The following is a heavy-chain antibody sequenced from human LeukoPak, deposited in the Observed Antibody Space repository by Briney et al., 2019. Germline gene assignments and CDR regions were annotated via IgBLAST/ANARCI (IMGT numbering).Heavy chain of an antibody. CDR1: GFTFSSYA. Sequence: GGSLRLSCAASGFTFSSYAMHWVRQAPGKGLEWVAVISYDGSNKYYADSVKGRFTISRDNSKNTLYLQMNSLRAEDTAVYYCVRDTQQLALYYYYGMDVWGQGTTVTVSS. J-gene: IGHJ6*02. V-gene: IGHV3-30-3*01. CDR3: VRDTQQLALYYYYGMDV. D-gene: IGHD6-13*01. CDR2: ISYDGSNK.